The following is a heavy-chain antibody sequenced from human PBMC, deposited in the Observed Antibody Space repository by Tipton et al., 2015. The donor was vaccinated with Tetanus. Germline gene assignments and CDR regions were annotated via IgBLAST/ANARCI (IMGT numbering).Heavy chain of an antibody. CDR2: VSYSGRT. J-gene: IGHJ4*02. CDR3: ARGLPREPFYLDY. CDR1: GASVRAGDYS. D-gene: IGHD1-26*01. V-gene: IGHV4-61*03. Sequence: TLSLTCTVSGASVRAGDYSWNWIRQPPGKGLEWLAYVSYSGRTNSNYFLKSRITVSQDASKNHFSLRLTSVTAADTAVYYCARGLPREPFYLDYWGQGKPVTVSS.